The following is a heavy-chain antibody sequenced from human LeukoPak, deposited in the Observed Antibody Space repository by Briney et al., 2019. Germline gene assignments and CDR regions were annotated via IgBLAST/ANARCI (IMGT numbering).Heavy chain of an antibody. D-gene: IGHD2-21*02. CDR1: GLTFSDYY. J-gene: IGHJ4*02. Sequence: GGSLRLSCAASGLTFSDYYMSWIRQAPGKGLEWVSYISSSGSTIYYADSVKGRFTISRDNAKNSLYLQMNSLRAEDTAVYYCARDIYPIEGGDNEDYWGQGTLVTVSS. CDR2: ISSSGSTI. V-gene: IGHV3-11*01. CDR3: ARDIYPIEGGDNEDY.